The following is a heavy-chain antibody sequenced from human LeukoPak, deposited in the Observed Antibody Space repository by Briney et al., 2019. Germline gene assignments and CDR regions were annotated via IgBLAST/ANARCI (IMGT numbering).Heavy chain of an antibody. V-gene: IGHV3-30*02. Sequence: GGSLRLSCAASGFTFSSYGMHWVRQAPGKGLEWVAVIWYGGSNKYYADSVKGRFTISRDNSKNTLYLQMNSLRAEDTAVYYCAKGGDSQQLVAPLDYWGQGTLVTVSS. CDR3: AKGGDSQQLVAPLDY. CDR1: GFTFSSYG. CDR2: IWYGGSNK. J-gene: IGHJ4*02. D-gene: IGHD6-13*01.